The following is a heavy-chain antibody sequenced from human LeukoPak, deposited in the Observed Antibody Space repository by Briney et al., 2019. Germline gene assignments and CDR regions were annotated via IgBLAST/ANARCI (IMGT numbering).Heavy chain of an antibody. V-gene: IGHV3-53*01. Sequence: TGGSLRLSCAASGFIVSSNYMGWVRQAPGKGLEYVSVMYSGGNTYYGGSVKGRFTIRRDNSKNTIYLQMNSLRAEGTAVFYCARLVATTGRLYFDYWGQGNLVTVSS. CDR2: MYSGGNT. D-gene: IGHD1-1*01. CDR3: ARLVATTGRLYFDY. CDR1: GFIVSSNY. J-gene: IGHJ4*02.